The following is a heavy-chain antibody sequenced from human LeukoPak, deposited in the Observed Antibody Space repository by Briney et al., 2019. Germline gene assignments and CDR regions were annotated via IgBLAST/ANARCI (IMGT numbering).Heavy chain of an antibody. CDR2: FDPEDGET. CDR1: GYTLTELS. J-gene: IGHJ4*02. V-gene: IGHV1-24*01. D-gene: IGHD1-26*01. CDR3: ATGGVVGDPDIFDY. Sequence: ASVKVSCKVSGYTLTELSMHWVRQAPGKGLEWMGGFDPEDGETIYTQKFQGRVTVTEDTSTDTAYMELSSLRSEDTAVYYCATGGVVGDPDIFDYWGQGTLVTVSS.